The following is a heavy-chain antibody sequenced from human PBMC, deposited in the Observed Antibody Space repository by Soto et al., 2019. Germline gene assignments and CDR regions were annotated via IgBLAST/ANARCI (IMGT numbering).Heavy chain of an antibody. CDR3: ARTDYSNRYRPPYYYYGMDV. J-gene: IGHJ6*02. D-gene: IGHD4-4*01. CDR1: GGTFSSYA. Sequence: QVQLVQSGAEVKKPGSSVKVSCKASGGTFSSYAISWVRQAPGQGLEWMGGIIPIFGTANYAQKFQGRVTFTADESTSTAYMELSSLRSEDTAVYYCARTDYSNRYRPPYYYYGMDVWGQGTTVTVSS. CDR2: IIPIFGTA. V-gene: IGHV1-69*01.